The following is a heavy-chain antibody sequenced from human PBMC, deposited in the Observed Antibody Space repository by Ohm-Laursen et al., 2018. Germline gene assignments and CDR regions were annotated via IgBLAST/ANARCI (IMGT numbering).Heavy chain of an antibody. D-gene: IGHD6-6*01. CDR2: IYYSGST. V-gene: IGHV4-59*01. J-gene: IGHJ6*02. Sequence: PGTLSLTWTVSGGSISSYYWSWIRQPPGKGLEWIGYIYYSGSTNYNPSLKSRVTISVDTSKNQFSLKLSSVTAADTAVYYCARDPRSSPYYYYGMDVWGQGTTVTVSS. CDR1: GGSISSYY. CDR3: ARDPRSSPYYYYGMDV.